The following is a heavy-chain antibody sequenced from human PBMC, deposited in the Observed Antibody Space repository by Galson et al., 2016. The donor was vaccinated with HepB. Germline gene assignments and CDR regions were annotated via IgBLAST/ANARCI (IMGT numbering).Heavy chain of an antibody. CDR1: GFTFSSCS. CDR3: AQYYYDSSGYVEYFQN. Sequence: SLRLSCAASGFTFSSCSMNWVRQAPGKGLEWVAIISYDGGNKYYVDSVKGRFTISRDNAKNSLYLQMNSLRAEDTAVYYCAQYYYDSSGYVEYFQNWGQGSRVTVSS. J-gene: IGHJ1*01. D-gene: IGHD3-22*01. CDR2: ISYDGGNK. V-gene: IGHV3-30*03.